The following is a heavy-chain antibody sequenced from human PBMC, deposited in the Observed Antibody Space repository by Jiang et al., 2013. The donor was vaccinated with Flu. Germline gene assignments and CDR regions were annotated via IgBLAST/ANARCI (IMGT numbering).Heavy chain of an antibody. CDR2: LYYSGST. CDR3: AKTMYNYGDMWFSN. CDR1: GGSINSYY. D-gene: IGHD5-18*01. J-gene: IGHJ4*02. V-gene: IGHV4-59*03. Sequence: GLVKPSETLSLTCTVSGGSINSYYWSWIRQPPGTGLEWIGYLYYSGSTNYNPSLKSRVSISVDTSKNQFSLKLTSVTAADTAVYYCAKTMYNYGDMWFSNWGQGTLVTVSS.